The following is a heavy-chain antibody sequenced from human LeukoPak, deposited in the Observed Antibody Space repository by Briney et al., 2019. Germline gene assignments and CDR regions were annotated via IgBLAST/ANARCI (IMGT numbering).Heavy chain of an antibody. V-gene: IGHV3-23*01. J-gene: IGHJ4*02. Sequence: GGSLRLSCAASGFTFSSYAMGWVRQAPGRGLEWVSALASSGIHIYYADSVKGRFTISRDNSKNTLYQQMNSLRAEDTAVYYCARTWELLPDFDYWGQGTLVTVSS. D-gene: IGHD1-26*01. CDR3: ARTWELLPDFDY. CDR2: LASSGIHI. CDR1: GFTFSSYA.